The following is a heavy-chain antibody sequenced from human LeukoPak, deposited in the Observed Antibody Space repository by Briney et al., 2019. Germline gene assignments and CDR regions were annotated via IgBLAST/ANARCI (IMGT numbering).Heavy chain of an antibody. CDR3: ARASYSYDINGWVPFDY. Sequence: SETLSLTCTVSGGSIGSYYWSWIRQPPGKGLEWIGYIYDSGSTNYNPSLKSRVTISVDTSKNQFSLKLSSVTAADTAVYYCARASYSYDINGWVPFDYWGQGTLVTVSS. J-gene: IGHJ4*02. CDR2: IYDSGST. D-gene: IGHD3-22*01. CDR1: GGSIGSYY. V-gene: IGHV4-59*08.